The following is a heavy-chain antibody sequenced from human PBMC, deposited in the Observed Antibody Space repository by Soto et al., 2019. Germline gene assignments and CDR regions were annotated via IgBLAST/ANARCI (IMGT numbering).Heavy chain of an antibody. CDR2: ISAYNGNT. CDR1: GYTFTSYG. Sequence: QVQLVQSGAEVKKPGASVKVSCKASGYTFTSYGISWVRQAPGQGLEWMGWISAYNGNTNYAQKLQGRVTMTTDTSASTAYRELRSLRSDDTAVYYCARDFEKSGWSGYAFDIWGQGTMFTVSS. J-gene: IGHJ3*02. V-gene: IGHV1-18*04. D-gene: IGHD3-3*01. CDR3: ARDFEKSGWSGYAFDI.